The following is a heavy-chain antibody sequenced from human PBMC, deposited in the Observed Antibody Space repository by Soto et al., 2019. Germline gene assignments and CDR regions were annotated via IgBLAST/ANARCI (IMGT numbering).Heavy chain of an antibody. CDR1: GFSLGSHS. CDR3: AKGPAIVLVPAAMNYYYGMDV. Sequence: GGSLRLSCEASGFSLGSHSMNWVRQAPGKGLEWLSFITSSSTTVYYADSVKGRFTISRDNSKNTLYLQMNSLRAEDTAVYYCAKGPAIVLVPAAMNYYYGMDVWGQGTTVTVSS. J-gene: IGHJ6*02. D-gene: IGHD2-2*01. V-gene: IGHV3-48*01. CDR2: ITSSSTTV.